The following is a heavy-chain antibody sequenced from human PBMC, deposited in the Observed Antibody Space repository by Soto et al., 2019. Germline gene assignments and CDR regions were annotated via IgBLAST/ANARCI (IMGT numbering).Heavy chain of an antibody. CDR1: GFTFSSYW. J-gene: IGHJ4*02. CDR3: ARDHPNVAAAGTVDY. CDR2: IKQDGSEK. Sequence: GSLRLSCAASGFTFSSYWMSWVRQAPGKGLEWVANIKQDGSEKYYVDSVKGRFTISRDNAKNSLYLQMNSLRAEDTAVYYSARDHPNVAAAGTVDYWGQGTLVTVSS. V-gene: IGHV3-7*01. D-gene: IGHD6-13*01.